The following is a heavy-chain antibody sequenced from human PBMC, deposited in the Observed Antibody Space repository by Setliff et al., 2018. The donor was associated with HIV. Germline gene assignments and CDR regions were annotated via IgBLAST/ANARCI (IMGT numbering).Heavy chain of an antibody. V-gene: IGHV3-53*01. Sequence: PGGSLRLSCAASGFTVGNNHLTWVRQAPGKGLEWVPFIYSDGRTYYAESVKGRFTVSRDNFINVLYLHMNSLIAEDTAVYYCAKGVRYLDPWGQGAQVTVSS. CDR1: GFTVGNNH. D-gene: IGHD1-20*01. J-gene: IGHJ5*02. CDR3: AKGVRYLDP. CDR2: IYSDGRT.